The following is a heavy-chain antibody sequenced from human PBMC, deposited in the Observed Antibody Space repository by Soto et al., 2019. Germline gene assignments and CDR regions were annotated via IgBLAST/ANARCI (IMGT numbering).Heavy chain of an antibody. D-gene: IGHD5-18*01. CDR1: GFTFSSYA. V-gene: IGHV3-23*01. CDR3: AKDLSHGDTADY. CDR2: ISGSGGST. J-gene: IGHJ4*02. Sequence: EVQLLESGGGLVQPGGSLRLSCAASGFTFSSYAMSWVRQAPGKGLEWVSAISGSGGSTYYADSVKGRFTISRDNSKNTLYLQMNSQRAEDTAVYYCAKDLSHGDTADYWGQGTLVTVSS.